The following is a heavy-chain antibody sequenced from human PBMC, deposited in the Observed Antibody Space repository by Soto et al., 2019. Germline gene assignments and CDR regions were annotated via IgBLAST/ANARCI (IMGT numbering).Heavy chain of an antibody. Sequence: ASVKVSCKASGYTFTSYYMHWVRHAPGQGLEWMGIINPSGGSTSYAQKFQGRVTMTRDTSTSTVYMELSSLRSEDTAVYYCGSSTDIVVVPADYWGQGTLVTVSS. CDR3: GSSTDIVVVPADY. V-gene: IGHV1-46*03. CDR2: INPSGGST. J-gene: IGHJ4*02. D-gene: IGHD2-2*01. CDR1: GYTFTSYY.